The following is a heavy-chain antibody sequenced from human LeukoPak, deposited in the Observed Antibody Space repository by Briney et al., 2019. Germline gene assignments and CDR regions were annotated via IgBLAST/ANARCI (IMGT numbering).Heavy chain of an antibody. D-gene: IGHD6-19*01. CDR1: GGSISSYY. CDR2: ICTSGST. CDR3: ARTVIAGAHHFDY. Sequence: PSETLFLTCSVSGGSISSYYWSWIRQPAGKGLEWIGRICTSGSTNYNPSLKSRVTISVDTSKNQFSLKLSSVTAADTAVYYCARTVIAGAHHFDYWGQGTLVTVSS. J-gene: IGHJ4*02. V-gene: IGHV4-4*07.